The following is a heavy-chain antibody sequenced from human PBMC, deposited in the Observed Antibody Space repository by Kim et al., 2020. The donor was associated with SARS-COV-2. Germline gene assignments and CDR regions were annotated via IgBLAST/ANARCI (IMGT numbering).Heavy chain of an antibody. Sequence: CYADPVKGRFTISRDNAKNSLYLQMNSLRDEDTAVYYCARDASYGYPFDYWGQGTLVTVSS. CDR3: ARDASYGYPFDY. J-gene: IGHJ4*02. D-gene: IGHD5-18*01. V-gene: IGHV3-48*02.